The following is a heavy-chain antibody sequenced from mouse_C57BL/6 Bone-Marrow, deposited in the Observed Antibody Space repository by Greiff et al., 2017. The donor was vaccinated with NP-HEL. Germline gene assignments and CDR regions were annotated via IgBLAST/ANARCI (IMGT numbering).Heavy chain of an antibody. V-gene: IGHV1-64*01. D-gene: IGHD1-1*01. CDR1: GYTFTSYW. CDR3: ARRNYYGSSRDY. CDR2: IHPNSGST. Sequence: QVQLQQPGAELVKPGASVKLSCKASGYTFTSYWMNWVKQRPGQGLEWIGRIHPNSGSTNYNEKFKSKATLTVDKSSSTAYMQLSSLTAEDSAVYYCARRNYYGSSRDYWGQGTTLTVSS. J-gene: IGHJ2*01.